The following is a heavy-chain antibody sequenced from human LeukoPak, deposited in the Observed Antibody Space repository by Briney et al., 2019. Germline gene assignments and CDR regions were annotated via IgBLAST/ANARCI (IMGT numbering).Heavy chain of an antibody. D-gene: IGHD1-26*01. Sequence: GESLKISCKGSGYSFTSYWIGWVRQLPGEGLEWMGIIYPGDSDTRYSPSFQGQVTISADKSISTAYLQWSSLKASDTAMYYCARQTTSGSYFGSAFDIWGQGTMVTVSS. V-gene: IGHV5-51*01. CDR3: ARQTTSGSYFGSAFDI. CDR2: IYPGDSDT. CDR1: GYSFTSYW. J-gene: IGHJ3*02.